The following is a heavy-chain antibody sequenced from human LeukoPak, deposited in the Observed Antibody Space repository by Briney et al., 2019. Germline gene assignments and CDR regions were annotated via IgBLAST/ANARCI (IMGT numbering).Heavy chain of an antibody. Sequence: GSLRLSCAASGFTVSSNYMSWVRQAPGKGLEWIGNIYYGGDTYYHPSLRSRVTISVDTSKNQFSLKLSSVTAADTAVYYCARRPTGFDYWGQGTLVTVSS. V-gene: IGHV4-39*01. D-gene: IGHD1-1*01. CDR3: ARRPTGFDY. CDR2: IYYGGDT. CDR1: GFTVSSNY. J-gene: IGHJ4*02.